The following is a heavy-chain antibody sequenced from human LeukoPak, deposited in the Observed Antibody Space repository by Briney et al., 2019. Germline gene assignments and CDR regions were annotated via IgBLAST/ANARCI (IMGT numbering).Heavy chain of an antibody. J-gene: IGHJ4*02. Sequence: ASVKVSCKASGYTFTGYYMHWVRQAPGQGLEWMGWINPNSGGTNYAQKFQGRVTMTRDTSISTAYMELSRLRSDDTAVYYCARDRVSMVRGGTIGPFFDYWGQGTLVTVSS. V-gene: IGHV1-2*02. CDR2: INPNSGGT. CDR1: GYTFTGYY. D-gene: IGHD3-10*01. CDR3: ARDRVSMVRGGTIGPFFDY.